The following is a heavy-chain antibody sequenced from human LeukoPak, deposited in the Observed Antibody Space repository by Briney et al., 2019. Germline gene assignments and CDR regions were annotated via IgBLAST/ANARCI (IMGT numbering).Heavy chain of an antibody. CDR3: AKDPRYEGYYDSSAHPPAAFDI. V-gene: IGHV4-39*07. J-gene: IGHJ3*02. CDR1: GGSISSSSYY. Sequence: PSETLSLTCTVSGGSISSSSYYWGWIRQPPGKGLEWIGSIYYSGSTYYNPSLKSRVTISVDTSKNQFSLKLSSVTAADTAVYYCAKDPRYEGYYDSSAHPPAAFDIWGQGTKVTVSS. CDR2: IYYSGST. D-gene: IGHD3-22*01.